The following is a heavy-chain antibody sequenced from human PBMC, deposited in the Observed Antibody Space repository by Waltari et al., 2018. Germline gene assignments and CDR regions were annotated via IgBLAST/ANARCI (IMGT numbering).Heavy chain of an antibody. V-gene: IGHV3-21*01. CDR1: GFTFSSYS. Sequence: EVQLVESGGGLVKPGGSLRLSCAASGFTFSSYSMNWVRQAPGKWLEWVSAISSGSSYIYYADSVKGRFTISRDNAKNSLYLQMNSLRAEDTAVYYCARVRGDAFDIWGQGTMVTVSS. CDR2: ISSGSSYI. CDR3: ARVRGDAFDI. J-gene: IGHJ3*02.